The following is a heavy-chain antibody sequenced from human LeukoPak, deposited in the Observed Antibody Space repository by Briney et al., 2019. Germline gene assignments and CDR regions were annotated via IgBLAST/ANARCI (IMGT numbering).Heavy chain of an antibody. Sequence: GGSLRLSCAASGFTFSSYAMHWVRQAPGKGLEWVAVISYDGSNKYYADSVKGRFTISRDNSKNTLYLQMNSLRAEDTAVYYCARGGGSGEFDAFDIWGQGTMVTVSS. CDR3: ARGGGSGEFDAFDI. CDR2: ISYDGSNK. CDR1: GFTFSSYA. V-gene: IGHV3-30-3*01. J-gene: IGHJ3*02. D-gene: IGHD3-10*01.